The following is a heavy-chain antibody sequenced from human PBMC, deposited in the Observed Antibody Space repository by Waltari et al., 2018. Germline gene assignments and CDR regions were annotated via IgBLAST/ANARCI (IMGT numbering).Heavy chain of an antibody. J-gene: IGHJ6*02. CDR1: GYTFTGYY. Sequence: QVQLVQSGAEVKKPGASVKVSCKASGYTFTGYYMHWVRQAPGQGLEWMGRINPNRGGPNYAQKFQGRVTKTRDTSISTAYMELGRLRSDDTAVYYCARVQGNSLLQNQLSKHPYYYYGMDVWGQGTTVTVSS. D-gene: IGHD1-1*01. CDR3: ARVQGNSLLQNQLSKHPYYYYGMDV. CDR2: INPNRGGP. V-gene: IGHV1-2*06.